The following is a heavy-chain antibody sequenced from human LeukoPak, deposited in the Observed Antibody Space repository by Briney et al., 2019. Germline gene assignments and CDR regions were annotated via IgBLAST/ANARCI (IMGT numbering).Heavy chain of an antibody. J-gene: IGHJ4*02. CDR1: GGTFSSYT. CDR3: ARDRSGFVYGDYD. D-gene: IGHD4-17*01. Sequence: ASVKVSCKASGGTFSSYTISWVRQAPGQGLEWMGWISAYNGNTNYAQKLQGRVTMTTDTSTSTAYMELRSLRSDDTAVYYCARDRSGFVYGDYDWGQGTLVTVSS. V-gene: IGHV1-18*01. CDR2: ISAYNGNT.